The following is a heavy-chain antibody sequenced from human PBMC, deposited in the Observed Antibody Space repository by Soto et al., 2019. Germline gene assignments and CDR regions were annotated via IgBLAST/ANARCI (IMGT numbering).Heavy chain of an antibody. D-gene: IGHD2-15*01. CDR2: IIPIFGTA. V-gene: IGHV1-69*13. CDR3: ARGYCSGGSCSMNYYYYYGMDV. CDR1: GGTFSSYA. J-gene: IGHJ6*02. Sequence: SVKVSCKASGGTFSSYAISWVRQAPGQGLEWMGGIIPIFGTANYAQKFQGRVTITADESTSTAYMELSSLRSEDTAVYYCARGYCSGGSCSMNYYYYYGMDVWGQGTTVTVSS.